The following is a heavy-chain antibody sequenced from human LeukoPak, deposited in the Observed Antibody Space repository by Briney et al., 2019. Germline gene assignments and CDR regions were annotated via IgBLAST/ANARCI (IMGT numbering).Heavy chain of an antibody. Sequence: ASVKVSCKTSGHTFADYFIHWVRQAPGQGLEWMGRINANSGVTEYQQKFQGRVTMTRDTSVSTAYVEVNWLISDDTAIYYCARDVSSTPNWEFDYWGQGTPVTVSS. V-gene: IGHV1-2*06. CDR3: ARDVSSTPNWEFDY. CDR1: GHTFADYF. D-gene: IGHD1-26*01. J-gene: IGHJ4*02. CDR2: INANSGVT.